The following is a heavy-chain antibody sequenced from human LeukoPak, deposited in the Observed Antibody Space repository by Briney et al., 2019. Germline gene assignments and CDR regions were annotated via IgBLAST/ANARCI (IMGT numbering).Heavy chain of an antibody. CDR3: AKDAGGTYSQAIDY. D-gene: IGHD1-26*01. CDR1: GINFSIYG. Sequence: QPGGSLRLSCATPGINFSIYGIHWVRQAPGKGLEWVAFVRNDGFNTYYAGSVKGRFTISRDNSKNTVFLQMNNLRVEDTAVYYCAKDAGGTYSQAIDYWGQGTLVTVSS. CDR2: VRNDGFNT. V-gene: IGHV3-30*02. J-gene: IGHJ4*02.